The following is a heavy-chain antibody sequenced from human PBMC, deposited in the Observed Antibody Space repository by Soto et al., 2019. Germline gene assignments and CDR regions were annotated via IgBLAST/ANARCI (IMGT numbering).Heavy chain of an antibody. CDR1: GGTFSSYA. V-gene: IGHV1-69*13. J-gene: IGHJ5*02. D-gene: IGHD2-8*01. Sequence: GASVKVSCKASGGTFSSYAISWVRQAPGQGLEWMGGIIPIFGTANYAQKFQGRVTITADESTSTAYMELSSLRSEDTAVYYCARDAKYCNNGVCGKWFDPWGQGTLVPVSS. CDR3: ARDAKYCNNGVCGKWFDP. CDR2: IIPIFGTA.